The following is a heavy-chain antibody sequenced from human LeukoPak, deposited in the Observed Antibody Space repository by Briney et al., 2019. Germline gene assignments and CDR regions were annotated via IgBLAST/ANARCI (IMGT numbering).Heavy chain of an antibody. CDR1: GFTFSDYY. D-gene: IGHD6-6*01. CDR2: ISSSGSTI. Sequence: PGGSLRLSCAASGFTFSDYYVSWIRQAPGKGLEWGSYISSSGSTIYYADSVKGRFTISRDNAKNSLYLQMNSLRAEDTAVYYCAARYSSSSVGYWGQGTLVTVSS. J-gene: IGHJ4*02. V-gene: IGHV3-11*04. CDR3: AARYSSSSVGY.